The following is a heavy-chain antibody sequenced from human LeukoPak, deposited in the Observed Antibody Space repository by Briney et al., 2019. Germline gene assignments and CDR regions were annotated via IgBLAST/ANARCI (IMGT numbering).Heavy chain of an antibody. CDR3: ATASYSSGLRLPH. CDR2: IYPGDSDT. CDR1: GYSFTTYW. Sequence: GESLKISCKGSGYSFTTYWIGWVRQMPGKGLEWMGIIYPGDSDTRYSPSFQGQVTISADKSISTAYLQWSSLKASDTAMYYCATASYSSGLRLPHWGQGTLVIVSS. J-gene: IGHJ1*01. V-gene: IGHV5-51*01. D-gene: IGHD6-19*01.